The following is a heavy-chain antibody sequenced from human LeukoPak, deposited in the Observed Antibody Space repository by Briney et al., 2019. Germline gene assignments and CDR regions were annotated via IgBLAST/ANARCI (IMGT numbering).Heavy chain of an antibody. D-gene: IGHD3-22*01. V-gene: IGHV3-7*01. J-gene: IGHJ4*02. Sequence: GGSLRLSCAVSGYTFSKAWMSWVRQAPGKGLEWVANIKQDGSEKYYVDSVKGRFTISRDNAKNSLYLQMNSLRAEDTAVYYCARRQGSYFDTSGYYYGWGQGTLVTVSS. CDR1: GYTFSKAW. CDR2: IKQDGSEK. CDR3: ARRQGSYFDTSGYYYG.